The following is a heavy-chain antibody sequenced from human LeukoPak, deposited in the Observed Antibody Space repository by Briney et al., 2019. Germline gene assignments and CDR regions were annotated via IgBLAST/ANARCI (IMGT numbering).Heavy chain of an antibody. V-gene: IGHV4-59*01. CDR1: GGSISSYY. D-gene: IGHD3-22*01. CDR3: ARFYYYDSSGYGSLFDY. J-gene: IGHJ4*02. Sequence: SETLSLTCTVSGGSISSYYWSWIRQPPGKGLEWIGYIYYSGSTNYNPSHKSRVTISVDTSKNQFSLKLSSMTAADTAVYYCARFYYYDSSGYGSLFDYWGQGTLVTVSS. CDR2: IYYSGST.